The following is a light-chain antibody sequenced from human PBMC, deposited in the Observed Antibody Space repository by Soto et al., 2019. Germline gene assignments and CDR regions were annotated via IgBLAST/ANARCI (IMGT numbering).Light chain of an antibody. Sequence: QSVLTQPASVSGSPGQSITISCTGTSSDVGGYNYVSWYQHHPGKAPKLIIYDVSNRPSGVSIRFSGSKSDNTASLTISGLQPEDEADYHSSSYTTSNTRQIVFGTGPKVTV. V-gene: IGLV2-14*03. CDR1: SSDVGGYNY. CDR2: DVS. CDR3: SSYTTSNTRQIV. J-gene: IGLJ1*01.